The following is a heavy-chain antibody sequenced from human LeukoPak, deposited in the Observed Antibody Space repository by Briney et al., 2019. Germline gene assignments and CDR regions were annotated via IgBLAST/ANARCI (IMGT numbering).Heavy chain of an antibody. J-gene: IGHJ4*02. Sequence: KASETLSLTCAVYGGSFSGYYWSWIRQPPGKGLEWIGEINHRGSTNYNPSLKSRVTVSLDTSKNQFSLKLSSVTAADTAVYYCARGPSPTTVRSGGFDYWGQGTLVTVSS. V-gene: IGHV4-34*01. CDR2: INHRGST. D-gene: IGHD4-11*01. CDR1: GGSFSGYY. CDR3: ARGPSPTTVRSGGFDY.